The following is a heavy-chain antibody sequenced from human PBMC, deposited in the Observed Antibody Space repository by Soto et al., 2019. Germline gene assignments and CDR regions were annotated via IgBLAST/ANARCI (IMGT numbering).Heavy chain of an antibody. D-gene: IGHD3-22*01. V-gene: IGHV4-34*01. Sequence: KPSETLSLTCAVYGGSFSGYYRSWIRQPPGKGREWIGEINPSGGTNDNATPKRRVFISVDTSKNQFSLKLISVTAADTAVGYCSRGADSAVSDSDFDYWGQGTLVTVSS. CDR3: SRGADSAVSDSDFDY. CDR1: GGSFSGYY. CDR2: INPSGGT. J-gene: IGHJ4*02.